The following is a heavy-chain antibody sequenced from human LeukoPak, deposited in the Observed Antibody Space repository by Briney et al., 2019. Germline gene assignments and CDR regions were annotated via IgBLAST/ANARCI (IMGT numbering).Heavy chain of an antibody. V-gene: IGHV3-23*01. CDR2: ISSGDSST. CDR1: GFTFTTYA. D-gene: IGHD2-21*02. J-gene: IGHJ4*02. CDR3: AKCMSGSGVCLNFDS. Sequence: LPGGSLRLSCEASGFTFTTYAMSCVRQAPGKGLQWVSGISSGDSSTYYTDSVKGRFTISRDNSKNTLYLQINSLRAEDTAVYYCAKCMSGSGVCLNFDSWGQGILVTVSS.